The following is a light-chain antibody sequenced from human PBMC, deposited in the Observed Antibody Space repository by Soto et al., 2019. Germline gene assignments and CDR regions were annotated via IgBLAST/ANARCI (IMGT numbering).Light chain of an antibody. CDR2: DDN. J-gene: IGLJ1*01. V-gene: IGLV3-21*02. Sequence: SYELTQPPSVSVAPGQTARISCGGNDIASKSVHWSQQKPGQAPVLVVYDDNDRPSGIPERLSGSNSGDAATLTISRVEAGDEADYYCQVWDSSSDPYVFGVGPRSPP. CDR3: QVWDSSSDPYV. CDR1: DIASKS.